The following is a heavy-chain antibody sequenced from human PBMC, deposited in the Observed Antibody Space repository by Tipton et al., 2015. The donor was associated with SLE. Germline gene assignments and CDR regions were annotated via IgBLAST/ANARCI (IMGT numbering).Heavy chain of an antibody. CDR2: IHYGGST. CDR3: ARKGFDAFDI. CDR1: GASISGGDYY. Sequence: TLSLTCTVSGASISGGDYYLNWIRQLPGKGLEWIGHIHYGGSTYYNPSLTSRATISVDTSKNQFSLNLNSVTAADTAVYYCARKGFDAFDIWGQGTMVTVSS. V-gene: IGHV4-31*03. J-gene: IGHJ3*02.